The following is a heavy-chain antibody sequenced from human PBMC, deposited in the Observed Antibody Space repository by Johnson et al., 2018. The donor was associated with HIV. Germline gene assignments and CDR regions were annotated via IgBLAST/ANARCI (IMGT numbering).Heavy chain of an antibody. D-gene: IGHD5-12*01. J-gene: IGHJ3*02. CDR3: AKSDSGYDAFDI. Sequence: VQLVESGGGVVRPGGSLRLSCTASGFTFSNYGMHWVRQAPGKGLEWVSGISWHSGSIGYADSVKGRFTISSDNSKNPLYLQMNSLLPEDTAVYYCAKSDSGYDAFDIWGQGTMVTVSS. CDR2: ISWHSGSI. CDR1: GFTFSNYG. V-gene: IGHV3-9*01.